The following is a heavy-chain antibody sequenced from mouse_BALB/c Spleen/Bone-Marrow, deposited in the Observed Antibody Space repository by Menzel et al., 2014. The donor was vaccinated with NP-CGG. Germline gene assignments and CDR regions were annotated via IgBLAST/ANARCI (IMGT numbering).Heavy chain of an antibody. CDR2: IYPGDGSS. CDR3: ARAPSMDY. V-gene: IGHV1S33*01. D-gene: IGHD1-3*01. J-gene: IGHJ4*01. Sequence: ESGPELVKPGALGKISCKASGYTFTSYDINWVKQRPVQGLSWIGWIYPGDGSSEYNEKFKGKAALTADKSSSTAYMQLSSLTSENSAVYFCARAPSMDYWGQGTSVTVSS. CDR1: GYTFTSYD.